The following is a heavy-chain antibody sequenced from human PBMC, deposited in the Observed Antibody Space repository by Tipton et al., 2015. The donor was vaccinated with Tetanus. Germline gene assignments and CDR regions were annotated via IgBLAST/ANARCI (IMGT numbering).Heavy chain of an antibody. CDR1: GYSVGRGTDY. Sequence: TLSLTCSVSGYSVGRGTDYWTWIRQPPGKGLEWIGHVYLSGSTYYNPSLGSRLTLSVDESNNRFSLQLKSVTTADTAVYYCARFYCGGACHSPFYNAMDVWGQGTTVTFSS. CDR3: ARFYCGGACHSPFYNAMDV. CDR2: VYLSGST. J-gene: IGHJ6*02. D-gene: IGHD2-21*02. V-gene: IGHV4-61*01.